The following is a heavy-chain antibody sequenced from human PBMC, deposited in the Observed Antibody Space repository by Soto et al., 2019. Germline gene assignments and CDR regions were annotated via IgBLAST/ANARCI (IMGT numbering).Heavy chain of an antibody. CDR2: ISYDGNNQ. CDR1: GFSFNTYG. J-gene: IGHJ4*02. V-gene: IGHV3-30*18. D-gene: IGHD5-18*01. CDR3: AKDIVKYTYGACDY. Sequence: QVQLVESGGAVVQPGKSLRLSCAASGFSFNTYGMYWVRQAPGKGLEWVAAISYDGNNQYHADSVKGRFTISRDNSKSTLYLQMNSLRVEDTAVYYCAKDIVKYTYGACDYWGQGALVTVSS.